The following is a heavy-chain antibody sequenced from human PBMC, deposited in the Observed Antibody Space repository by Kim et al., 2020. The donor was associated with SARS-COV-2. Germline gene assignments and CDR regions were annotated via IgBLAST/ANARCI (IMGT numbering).Heavy chain of an antibody. V-gene: IGHV1-18*01. CDR1: GYTFTSYG. CDR2: ISAYNGNT. J-gene: IGHJ5*02. Sequence: ASVKVSCKASGYTFTSYGISWVRQAPGQGLEWMGWISAYNGNTNYAQKLQGRVTMTTDTSTGTAYMELRSLRSDDTAVYYCARGRQQLVTWGWFDPWGQGTLVTVSS. CDR3: ARGRQQLVTWGWFDP. D-gene: IGHD6-13*01.